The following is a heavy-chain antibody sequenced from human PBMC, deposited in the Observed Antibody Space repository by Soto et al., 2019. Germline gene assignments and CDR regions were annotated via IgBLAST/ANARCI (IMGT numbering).Heavy chain of an antibody. J-gene: IGHJ3*02. CDR2: IYYSGST. D-gene: IGHD2-21*02. Sequence: QVQLQESGPGLVKPSETLSLTCTVSGGSISSYYWSWIRQPPGKGLEWIGYIYYSGSTNYNPSLKSRVTISVDTSKNQFSLKLSSVTAADTAVYYCARHSGVTPLRVLTAGEPDFDIWGQGTMVTVSS. CDR3: ARHSGVTPLRVLTAGEPDFDI. V-gene: IGHV4-59*08. CDR1: GGSISSYY.